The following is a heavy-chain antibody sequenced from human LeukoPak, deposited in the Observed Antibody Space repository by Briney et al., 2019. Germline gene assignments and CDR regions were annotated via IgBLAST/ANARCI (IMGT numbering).Heavy chain of an antibody. V-gene: IGHV4-61*02. Sequence: SDTLSLTCTVSGGSISSGSYYWSWIRQPAGKGLEWIGRIYTSGSTNYNPSLKSRVTISVDTSKNQFSLKLSSVTAADTAVYYCARAVAGRGDFDYWGQGTLVTVSS. CDR2: IYTSGST. D-gene: IGHD6-19*01. J-gene: IGHJ4*02. CDR1: GGSISSGSYY. CDR3: ARAVAGRGDFDY.